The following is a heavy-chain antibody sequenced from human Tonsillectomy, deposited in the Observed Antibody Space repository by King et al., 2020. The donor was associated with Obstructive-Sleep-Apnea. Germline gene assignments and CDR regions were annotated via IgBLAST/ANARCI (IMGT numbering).Heavy chain of an antibody. CDR1: GGSISSYY. V-gene: IGHV4-4*07. Sequence: VQLQESGPGLVKPSETLSLTCSVSGGSISSYYWSWIRQPAGKGLEWIGRIYSSGSTNYNPSLKSRVTMSVDTSKNQVSLNLSSVTAADTAVYSCSRERALVEPAARYLDYWGQGTLVTVSS. CDR2: IYSSGST. J-gene: IGHJ4*02. D-gene: IGHD2-2*01. CDR3: SRERALVEPAARYLDY.